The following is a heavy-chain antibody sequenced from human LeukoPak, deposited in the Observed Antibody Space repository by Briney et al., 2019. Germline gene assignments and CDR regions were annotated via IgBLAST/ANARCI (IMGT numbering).Heavy chain of an antibody. Sequence: GGSLRLSCEASGFTFNNYNMNWVRLAPGKGLEWVSYICGSCGTIFYADSVKGRFTISRDNSKNTLYLQMNSLRADDTAVYYCARGVNYYGSGSYDPLDYWGQGTLVTVSS. CDR1: GFTFNNYN. CDR3: ARGVNYYGSGSYDPLDY. J-gene: IGHJ4*02. D-gene: IGHD3-10*01. V-gene: IGHV3-48*01. CDR2: ICGSCGTI.